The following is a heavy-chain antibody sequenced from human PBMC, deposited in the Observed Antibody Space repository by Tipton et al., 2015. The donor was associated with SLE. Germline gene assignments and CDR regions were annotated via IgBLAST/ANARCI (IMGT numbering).Heavy chain of an antibody. Sequence: TLSLTCIVSGGSISSSSYYWGWTRQPPGKGLEWIGSIYYSGSTYYNPSLKSRVTISVDTSKNQFSLKLSSVTAADTAVYYCAREPSMVGAFDIWGQGTMVTVSS. D-gene: IGHD3-10*01. V-gene: IGHV4-39*07. CDR3: AREPSMVGAFDI. CDR1: GGSISSSSYY. CDR2: IYYSGST. J-gene: IGHJ3*02.